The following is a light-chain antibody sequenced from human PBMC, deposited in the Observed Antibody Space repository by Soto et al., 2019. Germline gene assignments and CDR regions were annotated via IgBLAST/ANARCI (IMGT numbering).Light chain of an antibody. CDR3: QQSYSTLWT. V-gene: IGKV1-39*01. CDR2: AAS. CDR1: QSISSY. Sequence: DIQMTQSPSSLSASVGDRVTITCRASQSISSYLNWYQQKPGKAPKLLIYAASSLQSRVPSRFSGSGSGTDFTLTISSLQPEDFATYYCQQSYSTLWTFCQGTKVDIK. J-gene: IGKJ1*01.